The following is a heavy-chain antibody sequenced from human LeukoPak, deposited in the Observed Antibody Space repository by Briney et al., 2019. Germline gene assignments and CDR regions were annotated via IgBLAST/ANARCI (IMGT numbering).Heavy chain of an antibody. D-gene: IGHD6-19*01. V-gene: IGHV1-2*02. Sequence: DSVKVSCKASGYTFTGYYMHWVRQAPGQGLEWMGWINPNSGGTNYAQKFQGRVTMTRDTSISTAYMELSRLRSDDTAVYYCARSVAVAGAYDYWGQGTLVTVSS. CDR3: ARSVAVAGAYDY. J-gene: IGHJ4*02. CDR2: INPNSGGT. CDR1: GYTFTGYY.